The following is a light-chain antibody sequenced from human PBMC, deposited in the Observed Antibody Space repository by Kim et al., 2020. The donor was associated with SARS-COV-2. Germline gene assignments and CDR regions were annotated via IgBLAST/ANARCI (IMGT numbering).Light chain of an antibody. Sequence: RVTISCTGSSSNIRAAYDVQWYQQLPGTAPKLLIYGNSNRPSGVPDRFSGSKSGASASLAITGLQVEDEADYYCQSNDRLSDYVVFGGGTQLTVL. J-gene: IGLJ2*01. CDR1: SSNIRAAYD. V-gene: IGLV1-40*03. CDR2: GNS. CDR3: QSNDRLSDYVV.